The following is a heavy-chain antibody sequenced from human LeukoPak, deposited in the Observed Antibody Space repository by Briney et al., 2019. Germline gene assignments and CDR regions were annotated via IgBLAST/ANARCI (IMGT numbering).Heavy chain of an antibody. D-gene: IGHD4-17*01. J-gene: IGHJ4*02. Sequence: GGSLRLSCAASGFTVSSNYMSWVRQAPGKGLELVSVIYSGGSRYYADSVKGRFTISSDNSNYTLYLQMNSLRAEDTAGYYWARAYGAYELGYWGQGTLVTVSS. V-gene: IGHV3-53*01. CDR2: IYSGGSR. CDR1: GFTVSSNY. CDR3: ARAYGAYELGY.